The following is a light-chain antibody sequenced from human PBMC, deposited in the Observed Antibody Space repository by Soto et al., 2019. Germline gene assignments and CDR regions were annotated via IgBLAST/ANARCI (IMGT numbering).Light chain of an antibody. V-gene: IGLV2-14*01. Sequence: SVLTQPASVSGSPGQSITISCTGTTNDVGGYNYVSWYQQHPGKAPKLLIFEVSSRPSGVSNRFSGSKSGNTASLTISALQAEDEADYFCNSYTSSTSRPYVFGTGTKV. J-gene: IGLJ1*01. CDR2: EVS. CDR3: NSYTSSTSRPYV. CDR1: TNDVGGYNY.